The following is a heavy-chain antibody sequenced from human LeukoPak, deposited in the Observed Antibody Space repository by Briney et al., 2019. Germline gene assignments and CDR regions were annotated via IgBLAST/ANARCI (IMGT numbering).Heavy chain of an antibody. Sequence: GESLKISCKGSGYSFTSYWIGWVRQLPGKGLEWMGIIYPGDSDTRYSPSFQGQVTISADKSISTAYLQWSSLKASDTAVYYCARLNPDKYYYYGMDVWGQGTTVTVSS. CDR3: ARLNPDKYYYYGMDV. V-gene: IGHV5-51*01. CDR1: GYSFTSYW. D-gene: IGHD1-14*01. J-gene: IGHJ6*02. CDR2: IYPGDSDT.